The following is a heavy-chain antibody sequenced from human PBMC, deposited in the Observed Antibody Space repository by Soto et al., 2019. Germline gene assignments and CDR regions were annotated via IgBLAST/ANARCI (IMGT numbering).Heavy chain of an antibody. V-gene: IGHV3-74*03. CDR1: GLTFSSSW. J-gene: IGHJ5*02. Sequence: EVQLVESGGGLVQPGGSLRLSCAASGLTFSSSWMHWVRQVPGEGLVWVSRIDSAGMTMYADSVKGRFTISRDNAKNTLYLQMNSLRVDDTAVYYCAANWFDPWGQGTLVTVSS. CDR3: AANWFDP. CDR2: IDSAGMT.